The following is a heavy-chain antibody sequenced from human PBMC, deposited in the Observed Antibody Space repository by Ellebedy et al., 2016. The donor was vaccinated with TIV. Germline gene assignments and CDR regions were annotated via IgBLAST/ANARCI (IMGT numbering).Heavy chain of an antibody. CDR3: ARSNGAGSSWPFDY. J-gene: IGHJ4*02. V-gene: IGHV4-31*03. CDR1: GGSISSGAYY. Sequence: SETLSLXCTVSGGSISSGAYYWSWIRQQPGKGLEWIGYIYDSGSTYYNPSLKSRTALSVDTSKNQFSLRLTSVTAADTAVYYCARSNGAGSSWPFDYWGQGTLVTVSS. D-gene: IGHD6-13*01. CDR2: IYDSGST.